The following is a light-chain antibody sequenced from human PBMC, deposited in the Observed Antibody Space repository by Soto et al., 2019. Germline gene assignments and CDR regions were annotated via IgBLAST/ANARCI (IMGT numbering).Light chain of an antibody. V-gene: IGKV1-39*01. CDR3: QQSYSTWT. J-gene: IGKJ1*01. CDR2: AAS. CDR1: QTISSY. Sequence: DIQMTQSPSSLSASVGDRVTITCRASQTISSYLNWYQQKPGKTPKILIYAASSLQSGVPLRFSGSGSGTDFSLTISSLQPEDFATYYCQQSYSTWTFGQGTKVEIK.